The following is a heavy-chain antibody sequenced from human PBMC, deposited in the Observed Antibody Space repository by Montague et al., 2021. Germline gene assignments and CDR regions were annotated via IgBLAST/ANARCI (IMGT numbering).Heavy chain of an antibody. CDR1: GGSLSEYY. CDR3: ASDRGPFDY. Sequence: SETLSLTCGVYGGSLSEYYWTWIRQSPEKGLEWIGEVMHIGSTNYNPSLKSRVTMSVDKSKNQFSLKLRSVTAADTAVYYCASDRGPFDYWGQGTVVTVSS. V-gene: IGHV4-34*12. CDR2: VMHIGST. J-gene: IGHJ4*02. D-gene: IGHD3-10*01.